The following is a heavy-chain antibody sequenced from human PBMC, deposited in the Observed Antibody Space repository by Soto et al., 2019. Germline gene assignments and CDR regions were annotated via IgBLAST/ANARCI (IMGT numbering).Heavy chain of an antibody. CDR3: ANFDLCQPTTNFEY. Sequence: GVSLIIKTISWVRQATRKGLEWVSGISSNVVTTYYADSVKGRFTISRDNSKSTLYLQLNNLRDEDTFVYYCANFDLCQPTTNFEYWGRCRLVSVS. CDR1: GVSLIIKT. J-gene: IGHJ4*02. CDR2: ISSNVVTT. D-gene: IGHD4-17*01. V-gene: IGHV3-23*01.